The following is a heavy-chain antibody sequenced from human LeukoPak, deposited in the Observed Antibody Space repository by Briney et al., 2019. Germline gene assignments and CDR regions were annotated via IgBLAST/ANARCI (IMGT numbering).Heavy chain of an antibody. J-gene: IGHJ6*03. CDR1: GFTFSSYS. V-gene: IGHV3-21*01. CDR3: ARDRRDFWSGYYTSHYYYYMDV. D-gene: IGHD3-3*01. CDR2: ISSSSYI. Sequence: GGSLRLSCAASGFTFSSYSMNWVRQAPGKGLEWVSSISSSSYIYYADSVKGRFTISRDNAKNSLYLQMNSLRAEDTAVYYCARDRRDFWSGYYTSHYYYYMDVWGKGTTVTVSS.